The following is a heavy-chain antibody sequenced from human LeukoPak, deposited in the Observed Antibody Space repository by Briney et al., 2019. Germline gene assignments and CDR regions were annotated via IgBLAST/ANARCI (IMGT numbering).Heavy chain of an antibody. J-gene: IGHJ4*02. CDR1: GFTFSRYN. V-gene: IGHV3-48*02. CDR2: ISSSSSTI. Sequence: GGSLRLSCAASGFTFSRYNMNWVRQAPGKGLEWVSYISSSSSTIYYADSVKGRFTTSRDNAKNSLYLQMNSLRDDDTAVYYCARGRPVDYWGQGTLVTVSS. CDR3: ARGRPVDY.